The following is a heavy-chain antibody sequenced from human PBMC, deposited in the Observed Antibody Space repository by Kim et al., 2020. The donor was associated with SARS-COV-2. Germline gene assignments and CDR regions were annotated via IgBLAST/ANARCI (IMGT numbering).Heavy chain of an antibody. CDR2: SNK. Sequence: SNKYYADSVKGRCTISRDNSKNTLYLQMNSLKAEDTSVYYCARESGRGCDYWGQGTLVTVSS. D-gene: IGHD6-19*01. CDR3: ARESGRGCDY. V-gene: IGHV3-30*01. J-gene: IGHJ4*02.